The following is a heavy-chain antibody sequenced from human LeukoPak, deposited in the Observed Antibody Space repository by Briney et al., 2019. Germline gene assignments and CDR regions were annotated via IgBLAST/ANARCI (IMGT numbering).Heavy chain of an antibody. D-gene: IGHD3-22*01. V-gene: IGHV3-74*01. CDR3: ARASSGSSYYYMDV. J-gene: IGHJ6*03. CDR2: INSDGSST. Sequence: GGSLRLSCAASGFTFSSYWMHWVRQAPGKGLVWVSRINSDGSSTSYADSVKGRFTISRDNAKNTLYLQMNSLRAEDTAVYYCARASSGSSYYYMDVWGKGTTVTVSS. CDR1: GFTFSSYW.